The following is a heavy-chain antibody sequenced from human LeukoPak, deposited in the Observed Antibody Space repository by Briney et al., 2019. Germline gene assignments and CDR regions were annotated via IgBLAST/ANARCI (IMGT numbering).Heavy chain of an antibody. CDR3: ARGRYFEY. Sequence: SETLSLTCTVSGGSISSYYWNWIRQPAGKGLEWIGRIYNSGSTKYNSSLKSRVTMSVDTSKNQFSLKLTSVTAADTAVYYCARGRYFEYWGQGTLVTISA. CDR1: GGSISSYY. V-gene: IGHV4-4*07. CDR2: IYNSGST. J-gene: IGHJ4*02.